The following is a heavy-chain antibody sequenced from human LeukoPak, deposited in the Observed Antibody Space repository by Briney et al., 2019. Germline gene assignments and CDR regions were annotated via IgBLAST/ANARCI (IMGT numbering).Heavy chain of an antibody. D-gene: IGHD3-22*01. CDR3: AGHSVLRSGYPFDY. CDR2: IYSGGST. CDR1: GFTVSRNY. Sequence: PGGSQRLSCAPSGFTVSRNYLSWVRQAPGKGLEWVSVIYSGGSTYYADSVKGRFTFSRDNSKNTLYLQMNSLRADDTAVYYCAGHSVLRSGYPFDYWGQGTLVTVSS. J-gene: IGHJ4*02. V-gene: IGHV3-53*01.